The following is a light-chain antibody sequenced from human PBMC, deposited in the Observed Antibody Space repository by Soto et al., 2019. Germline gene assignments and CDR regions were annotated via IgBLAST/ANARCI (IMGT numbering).Light chain of an antibody. CDR2: DAT. Sequence: EIVMTQSPATLTVFPGGRATLSCRASQSVNSKLVWYQQKPGQAPRLLIHDATTRATGIPARFSGSGSGTEFILTISSVESEDFAIYYCQQHNDWPTFGQGTRLEIK. V-gene: IGKV3-15*01. CDR3: QQHNDWPT. J-gene: IGKJ5*01. CDR1: QSVNSK.